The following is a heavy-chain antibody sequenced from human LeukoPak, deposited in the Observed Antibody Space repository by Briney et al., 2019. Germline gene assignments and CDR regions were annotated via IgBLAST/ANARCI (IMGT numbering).Heavy chain of an antibody. CDR3: ARDPPSARMVPAPPDY. V-gene: IGHV3-21*01. CDR1: GFTFSSSS. Sequence: GGSLTLSCAASGFTFSSSSMNWVRQAPGKALECVSSISSSSSYKYYADSVKGRFTISRDNAKNSLYLQLNSLRDADTAVYYCARDPPSARMVPAPPDYWGEGPLVTVSS. CDR2: ISSSSSYK. D-gene: IGHD3-10*01. J-gene: IGHJ4*02.